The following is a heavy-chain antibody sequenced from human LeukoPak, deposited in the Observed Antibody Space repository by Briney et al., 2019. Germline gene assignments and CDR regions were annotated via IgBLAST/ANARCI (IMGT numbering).Heavy chain of an antibody. CDR2: INHSGST. CDR1: GGSFSGYY. Sequence: PSETLSLTCAVYGGSFSGYYWSWIRQPPGKGLEWIGEINHSGSTNYNPSLKSRVTISVDTSKNQFSLKLSSVTAADTAVYYCARGRAGLGFDYWGQGTLVTVSS. D-gene: IGHD1-14*01. V-gene: IGHV4-34*01. CDR3: ARGRAGLGFDY. J-gene: IGHJ4*02.